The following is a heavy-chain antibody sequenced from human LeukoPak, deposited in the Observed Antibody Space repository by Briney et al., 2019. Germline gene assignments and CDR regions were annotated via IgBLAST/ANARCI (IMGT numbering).Heavy chain of an antibody. Sequence: GGSLRLSCAASGFTFSSYGMHWVRQAPGKGLEWVAVIWYDGSNKYYADSVKGRFTISRDNSKNTLYLQMNSLRAEDTAVYYCASLGILSYHTFDYWGQGTLVTDSS. D-gene: IGHD3-9*01. J-gene: IGHJ4*02. CDR2: IWYDGSNK. CDR1: GFTFSSYG. CDR3: ASLGILSYHTFDY. V-gene: IGHV3-33*01.